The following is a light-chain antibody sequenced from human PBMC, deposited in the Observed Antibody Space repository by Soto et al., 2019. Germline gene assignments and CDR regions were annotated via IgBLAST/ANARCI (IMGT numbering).Light chain of an antibody. Sequence: QSALTQPASASGSPGRSIAISCTGTSSDVGGYNYVSWYQQHPGIAPRLLISEVSNRPSGVSNRFSGSKSGNTASLTISGLQAEDEADYYCSSFTSTSTFVFGTGTKVTVL. CDR1: SSDVGGYNY. V-gene: IGLV2-14*01. CDR2: EVS. CDR3: SSFTSTSTFV. J-gene: IGLJ1*01.